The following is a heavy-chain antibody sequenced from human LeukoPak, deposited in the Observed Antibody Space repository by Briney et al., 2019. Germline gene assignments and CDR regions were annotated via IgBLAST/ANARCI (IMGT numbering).Heavy chain of an antibody. D-gene: IGHD6-19*01. CDR2: INPNSGGT. Sequence: ASVKVSCQASGYTFTGYYMHWVRQAPGQGLEGMGWINPNSGGTNYAQKFQGGVTMTMDTSISTAYMELSRLRSDDTAVYYCARGSGWYSVYYFDYWGQGTLVTVSS. CDR1: GYTFTGYY. CDR3: ARGSGWYSVYYFDY. V-gene: IGHV1-2*02. J-gene: IGHJ4*02.